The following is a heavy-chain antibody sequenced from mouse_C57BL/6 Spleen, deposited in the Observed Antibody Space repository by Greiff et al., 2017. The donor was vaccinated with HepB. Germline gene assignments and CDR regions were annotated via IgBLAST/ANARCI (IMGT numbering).Heavy chain of an antibody. Sequence: DVQLVESGGGLVQPGESLKLSCESNEYEFPSHDMSWVRKTPEKRLELVAAINSDGGSTYYPDTMERRFIISRDNTKKTLYLQMSSLRSEDTALYYCARRAPFITTVVGDWYFDVWGTGTTVTVSS. D-gene: IGHD1-1*01. J-gene: IGHJ1*03. CDR1: EYEFPSHD. V-gene: IGHV5-2*01. CDR2: INSDGGST. CDR3: ARRAPFITTVVGDWYFDV.